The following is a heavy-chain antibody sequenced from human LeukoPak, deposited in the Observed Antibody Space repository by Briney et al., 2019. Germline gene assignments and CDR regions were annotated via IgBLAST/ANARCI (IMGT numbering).Heavy chain of an antibody. CDR3: ARAESVVPAASYYYYGMDV. J-gene: IGHJ6*04. CDR1: GYSITSYW. V-gene: IGHV5-10-1*01. CDR2: IDPSDSYT. D-gene: IGHD2-2*01. Sequence: GESLTISCQGSGYSITSYWISWVRQMPGKGLEWMGMIDPSDSYTNYSPSFQGLVTISADKSISTAYLQWSSLKASDTAMYYCARAESVVPAASYYYYGMDVWGKGTTVTVSS.